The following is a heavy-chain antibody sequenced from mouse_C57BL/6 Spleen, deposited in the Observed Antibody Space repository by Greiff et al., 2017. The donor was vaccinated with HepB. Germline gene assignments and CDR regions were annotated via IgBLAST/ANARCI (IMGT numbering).Heavy chain of an antibody. CDR3: ARSRTYYDYDY. V-gene: IGHV1-55*01. CDR1: GYTSTSYW. CDR2: IYPGSGST. J-gene: IGHJ2*01. Sequence: VQLQQPGAELVKPGASVKMSCKASGYTSTSYWITWVKQRPGQGLEWIGDIYPGSGSTNYNEKFKSKATLTVDTSSSTAYMQLSSLTSEDSAVYYCARSRTYYDYDYWGQGTTLTVSS. D-gene: IGHD2-4*01.